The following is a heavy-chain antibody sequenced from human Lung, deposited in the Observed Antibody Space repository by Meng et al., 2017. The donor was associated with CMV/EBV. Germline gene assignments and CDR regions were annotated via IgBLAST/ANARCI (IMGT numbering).Heavy chain of an antibody. V-gene: IGHV3-74*01. CDR3: ARSYYYDSSGYYYPFDY. Sequence: GESLIISCAASGFIFSSYWRHLVRQAPGKGLVWVSRINSDGSSTSYADSVKGRFSISRDNAKNALYLQMNSLRAENTAVYYCARSYYYDSSGYYYPFDYWGKGTLVTVSS. CDR1: GFIFSSYW. CDR2: INSDGSST. D-gene: IGHD3-22*01. J-gene: IGHJ4*02.